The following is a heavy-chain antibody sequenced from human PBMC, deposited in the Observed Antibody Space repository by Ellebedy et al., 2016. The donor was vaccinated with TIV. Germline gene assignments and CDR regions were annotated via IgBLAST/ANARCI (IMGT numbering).Heavy chain of an antibody. CDR2: IWYDGSTQ. CDR1: GFTFSSFG. CDR3: AKDVGATHDF. Sequence: GESLKISCEASGFTFSSFGMHWVRQAPGKGLEWVAVIWYDGSTQYSADSVKGRFTISRDNSKNTLDLQMNSLRAEDTALYYCAKDVGATHDFWGQGTLVFVSS. V-gene: IGHV3-33*06. D-gene: IGHD3-16*01. J-gene: IGHJ4*02.